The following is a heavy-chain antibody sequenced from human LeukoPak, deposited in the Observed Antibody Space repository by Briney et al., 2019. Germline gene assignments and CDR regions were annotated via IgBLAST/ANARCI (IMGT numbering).Heavy chain of an antibody. J-gene: IGHJ4*02. CDR3: ARSLVGELSFQFDY. CDR2: IYHSGST. V-gene: IGHV4-38-2*01. CDR1: GYSISSGYY. Sequence: SETLSLTCAVSGYSISSGYYWGWIRQPPGKGLEWIGSIYHSGSTYYNPSLKSRVTISVDTSKNQFSLKLSSVTAADTAVYYCARSLVGELSFQFDYWGQGTLVTVSS. D-gene: IGHD3-16*02.